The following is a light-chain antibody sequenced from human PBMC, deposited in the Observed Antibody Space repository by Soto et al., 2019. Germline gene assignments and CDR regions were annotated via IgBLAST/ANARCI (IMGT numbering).Light chain of an antibody. J-gene: IGKJ1*01. CDR1: QSVLNSDGYNR. V-gene: IGKV2-28*01. Sequence: DIVMTQSPLSLPVTPGEAASISCRSSQSVLNSDGYNRMDWYLQKPGRSPQLLIDLGSNRASGVPDRFSGSGSGTDFTLTISSVEAEDVGVYYCMQALQTPWTFGQGTKVEIK. CDR2: LGS. CDR3: MQALQTPWT.